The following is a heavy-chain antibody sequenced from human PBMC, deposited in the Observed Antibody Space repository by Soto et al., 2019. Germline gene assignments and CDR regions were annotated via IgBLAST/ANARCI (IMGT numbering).Heavy chain of an antibody. V-gene: IGHV4-39*01. CDR2: IYYSGST. Sequence: SETLSLTCTVSGGSISSSSYYWGWIRQPPGKGLEWIGSIYYSGSTYYNPSLKSRVTISVDTSKNQFSLKLSSVTAADTAVYYCARLKPPIQVDFDYWGQGTLVTVSS. J-gene: IGHJ4*02. CDR1: GGSISSSSYY. D-gene: IGHD3-3*01. CDR3: ARLKPPIQVDFDY.